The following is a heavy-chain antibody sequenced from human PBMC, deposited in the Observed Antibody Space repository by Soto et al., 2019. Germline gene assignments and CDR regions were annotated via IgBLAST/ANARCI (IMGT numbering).Heavy chain of an antibody. CDR3: ARRRGGVVATENWFDP. CDR1: SGSISSSSYY. D-gene: IGHD5-12*01. CDR2: ISYSGTT. J-gene: IGHJ5*02. Sequence: QLQLQESGPGLVKPSETLSLTCTVSSGSISSSSYYWGWIRQSPGKVLEWIGTISYSGTTYYNPSLKSRVTISVNTSKNQFSLSLSSVTAADTAVYYCARRRGGVVATENWFDPWGQGTLVTVSS. V-gene: IGHV4-39*01.